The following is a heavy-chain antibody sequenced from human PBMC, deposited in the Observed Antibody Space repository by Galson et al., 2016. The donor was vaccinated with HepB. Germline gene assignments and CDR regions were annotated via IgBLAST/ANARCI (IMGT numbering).Heavy chain of an antibody. Sequence: SLRLSCAASGFTFNTYNMHWVRPTPGKGLEWVSSISSSSSYIYYADSGKGRFTISRDNAKNSLYLQMNSLRAEDTAVYYCARAVSWDYGDDAVYWGQGTLVTVSS. CDR1: GFTFNTYN. V-gene: IGHV3-21*01. D-gene: IGHD4-17*01. CDR3: ARAVSWDYGDDAVY. J-gene: IGHJ4*02. CDR2: ISSSSSYI.